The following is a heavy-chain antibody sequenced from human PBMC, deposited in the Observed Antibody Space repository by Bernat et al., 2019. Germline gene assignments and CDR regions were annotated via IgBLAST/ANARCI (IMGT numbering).Heavy chain of an antibody. Sequence: EVQLVESGGGLVQPGGSLRLSCAASGFTFSSYWMSWVRQAPGKGLEWVANIKQDGSEKYYVDSVKGRFTISRDNAKNSLYLQMNSLRAEDTAVYYCARVGGGDYGDYEGDYYYYYMDVWGKGTTVTVSS. J-gene: IGHJ6*03. CDR1: GFTFSSYW. CDR3: ARVGGGDYGDYEGDYYYYYMDV. D-gene: IGHD4-17*01. V-gene: IGHV3-7*03. CDR2: IKQDGSEK.